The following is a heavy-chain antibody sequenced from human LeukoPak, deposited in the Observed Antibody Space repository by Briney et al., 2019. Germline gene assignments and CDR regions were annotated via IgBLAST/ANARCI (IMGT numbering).Heavy chain of an antibody. J-gene: IGHJ4*02. V-gene: IGHV3-30*18. CDR2: ISYDEKHK. CDR3: AKDLVATLDY. Sequence: GGSLRLSCAASGFTFSDYGMHWVRQAPGKGLEWVAVISYDEKHKYYADSVKGRFTIARDNSKNTLYLQMNNLRAEDMAMYYCAKDLVATLDYWGQGILVTVSS. CDR1: GFTFSDYG. D-gene: IGHD3-16*02.